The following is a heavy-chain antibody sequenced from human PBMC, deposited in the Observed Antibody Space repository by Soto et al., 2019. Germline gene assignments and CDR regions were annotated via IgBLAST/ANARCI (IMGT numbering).Heavy chain of an antibody. CDR2: IKSKTDGGTT. D-gene: IGHD3-22*01. V-gene: IGHV3-15*01. J-gene: IGHJ6*02. Sequence: GGSLRLSCAASGFTFSNAWMSWFRQAPGKGLEWVGRIKSKTDGGTTDYAAPVKGRFTISRDDSKNTLYLQMNSLKTEDTAVYYCTTAPGGNYYDSSGYLTLEGMDVWGQGTTVTVSS. CDR3: TTAPGGNYYDSSGYLTLEGMDV. CDR1: GFTFSNAW.